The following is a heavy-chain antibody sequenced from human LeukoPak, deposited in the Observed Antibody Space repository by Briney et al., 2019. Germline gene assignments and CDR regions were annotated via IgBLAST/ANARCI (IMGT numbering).Heavy chain of an antibody. CDR3: AREYCSGGSCYVDNA. CDR2: IYFTGNT. V-gene: IGHV4-31*03. J-gene: IGHJ4*02. D-gene: IGHD2-15*01. CDR1: GGSISSAGYY. Sequence: SETLSLTCTVSGGSISSAGYYWSWIRQHPGKGLEWIGYIYFTGNTYYNPSLTSRVTILVDTSKNQFSLKLSSVTAADTAVYYCAREYCSGGSCYVDNAWGQGTLVTVSS.